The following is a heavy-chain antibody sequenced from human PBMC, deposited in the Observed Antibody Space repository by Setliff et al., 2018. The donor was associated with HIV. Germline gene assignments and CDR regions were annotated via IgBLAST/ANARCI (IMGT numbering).Heavy chain of an antibody. CDR1: GGSISSGNYY. J-gene: IGHJ4*02. Sequence: SETLSLTCTVSGGSISSGNYYWSWIRQHPGKGLEWIGNIYYSGITYYYNPSLKSRVTISVETSKTQFSLNLSSVTAADTAVYYCAGSWSGYPLSFGYWGQGTLVTVSS. CDR3: AGSWSGYPLSFGY. V-gene: IGHV4-30-4*08. CDR2: IYYSGITY. D-gene: IGHD3-3*01.